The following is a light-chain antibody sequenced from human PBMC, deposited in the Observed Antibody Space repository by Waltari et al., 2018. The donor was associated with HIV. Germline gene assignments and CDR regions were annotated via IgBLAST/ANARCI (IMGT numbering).Light chain of an antibody. V-gene: IGLV3-21*02. CDR3: QVWDSKTDHVI. J-gene: IGLJ2*01. CDR2: DAS. Sequence: SYVLTQPPSVSESPGQTARIPCAGDNIATKTVNWFQHKPGQAPVLVLYDASGRPSGIPERFSGSNSENTATLTISRVEAGDEADYYCQVWDSKTDHVIFGGVTKLIVL. CDR1: NIATKT.